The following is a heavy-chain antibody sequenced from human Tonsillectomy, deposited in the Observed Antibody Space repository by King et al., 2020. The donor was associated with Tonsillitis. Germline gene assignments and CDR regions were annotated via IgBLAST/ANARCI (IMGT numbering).Heavy chain of an antibody. V-gene: IGHV1-18*01. CDR2: ISAYNGNT. D-gene: IGHD3-16*02. CDR3: ARSGQGYDYVWGSYRSHYGMDV. J-gene: IGHJ6*02. CDR1: GYTFTSYG. Sequence: VQLVQSGAEVKKPGASVKVSCKASGYTFTSYGISWVRQAPGQGLEWMGWISAYNGNTNYAQKLQGRVTMTTDTSTSTAYMELRSLRSDDTAVYYCARSGQGYDYVWGSYRSHYGMDVWGQGTTVTVSS.